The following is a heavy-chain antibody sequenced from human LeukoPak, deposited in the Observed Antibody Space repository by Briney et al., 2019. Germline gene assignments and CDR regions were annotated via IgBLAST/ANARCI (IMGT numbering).Heavy chain of an antibody. CDR1: GGSFSGYY. CDR3: ARRSMDTAMVKSWFDP. J-gene: IGHJ5*02. D-gene: IGHD5-18*01. V-gene: IGHV4-34*01. CDR2: INHSGST. Sequence: SETLSLTCAVYGGSFSGYYWSWIRQPPGKGLEWIGEINHSGSTNYNPSLKSRVTISVDTSKNQFSLKLSSVTAADTAVYYCARRSMDTAMVKSWFDPWGQGTLVTVSS.